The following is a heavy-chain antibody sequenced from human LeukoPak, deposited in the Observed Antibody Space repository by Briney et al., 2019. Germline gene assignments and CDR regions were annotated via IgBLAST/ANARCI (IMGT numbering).Heavy chain of an antibody. CDR3: ARVGDYDFWSGYLEY. Sequence: GGSLRLSCAASGFTFSSYWMSWVRQAPGKGLEWVANIKQDGSEKYYVDSVKGRFTISRDNAKNSLYLQMNSLRAEDTAVYYCARVGDYDFWSGYLEYWGQRTLVTVSS. CDR2: IKQDGSEK. V-gene: IGHV3-7*01. D-gene: IGHD3-3*01. J-gene: IGHJ4*02. CDR1: GFTFSSYW.